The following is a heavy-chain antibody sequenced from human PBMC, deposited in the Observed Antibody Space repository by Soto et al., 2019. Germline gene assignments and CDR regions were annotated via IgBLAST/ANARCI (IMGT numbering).Heavy chain of an antibody. D-gene: IGHD3-22*01. V-gene: IGHV3-9*01. CDR2: ITWDSGTI. Sequence: DVQLVESGGGVVQPGRSLRLSCAASGFTFADYAMHWVRQAPGKGLEWVSGITWDSGTIGYGDSVKGRFTISRDNAENVLYLQMNSLRVEDTALYYCGNTYDRRSYHHRDFEDWGQGTLVTVSS. J-gene: IGHJ4*02. CDR1: GFTFADYA. CDR3: GNTYDRRSYHHRDFED.